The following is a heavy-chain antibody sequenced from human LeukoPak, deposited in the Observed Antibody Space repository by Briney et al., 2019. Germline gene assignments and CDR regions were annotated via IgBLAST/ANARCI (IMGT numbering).Heavy chain of an antibody. J-gene: IGHJ5*02. V-gene: IGHV1-2*02. CDR2: INPNSGGT. Sequence: ASVKVSCKASGYTFTGYYMHWVRQAPGQGLEWMGWINPNSGGTNYAQKFQGGVTMTRDTSISTAYMELRSLRSDDTAVYYCAKSSCEYCSGGSCFSCWFDPWGQGTLVTVSS. CDR3: AKSSCEYCSGGSCFSCWFDP. D-gene: IGHD2-15*01. CDR1: GYTFTGYY.